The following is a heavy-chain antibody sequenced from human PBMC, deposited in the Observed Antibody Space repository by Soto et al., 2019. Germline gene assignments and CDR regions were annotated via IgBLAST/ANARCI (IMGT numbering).Heavy chain of an antibody. D-gene: IGHD3-10*01. V-gene: IGHV1-3*01. J-gene: IGHJ4*02. CDR2: INAGNGNT. Sequence: ASVKVSCKAFGYTFTSYAMHWVRQAPGQRLEWMGWINAGNGNTKYSQKFQGRVTITRDTSASTAYMELSSLRSEDTAVYYCARAAVRGVIISPHDYWGQGTLVTVSS. CDR3: ARAAVRGVIISPHDY. CDR1: GYTFTSYA.